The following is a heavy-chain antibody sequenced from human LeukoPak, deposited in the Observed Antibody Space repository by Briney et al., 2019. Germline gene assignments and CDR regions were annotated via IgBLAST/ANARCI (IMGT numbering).Heavy chain of an antibody. CDR2: INWNGGST. CDR1: GFTFDDYG. V-gene: IGHV3-20*04. Sequence: GGSLRLSCAASGFTFDDYGMSWVRHAPGKGLEWVSGINWNGGSTGYADSVEGRFTISRDNAKNSLYLQMNSLRAEDTAVYYCARDLRYSSSWYTIDYWGQGTLVTVSS. CDR3: ARDLRYSSSWYTIDY. D-gene: IGHD6-13*01. J-gene: IGHJ4*02.